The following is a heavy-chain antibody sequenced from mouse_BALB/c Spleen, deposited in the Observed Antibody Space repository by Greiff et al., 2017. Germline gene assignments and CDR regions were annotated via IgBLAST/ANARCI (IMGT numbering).Heavy chain of an antibody. CDR1: GYTFTSYW. CDR2: IYPGDGDT. CDR3: ARSYYGSSYEDYFDY. V-gene: IGHV1-87*01. J-gene: IGHJ2*01. Sequence: VQLQQSGAELARPGASVKLSCKASGYTFTSYWMQWVKQRPGQGLEWIGAIYPGDGDTRYTQKFKGKATLTADKSSSTAYMQLSSLASEDSAVYYSARSYYGSSYEDYFDYWGQGTTLTVSS. D-gene: IGHD1-1*01.